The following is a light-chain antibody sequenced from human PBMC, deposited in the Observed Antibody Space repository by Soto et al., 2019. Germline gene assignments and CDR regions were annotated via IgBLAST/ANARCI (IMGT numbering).Light chain of an antibody. CDR1: HNIHIY. CDR2: GAS. CDR3: RQYGSSSVT. Sequence: EVVLTQSPWTLSLSAGERATLACGATHNIHIYLAWYQQNPGQPPRILIYGASSRATGIPDRFSGSGSGTDFNLTISRLETEDFAVYYCRQYGSSSVTFGQGTRLEIK. J-gene: IGKJ5*01. V-gene: IGKV3-20*01.